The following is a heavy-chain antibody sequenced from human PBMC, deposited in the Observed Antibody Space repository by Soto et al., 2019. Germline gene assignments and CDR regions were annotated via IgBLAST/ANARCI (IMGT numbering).Heavy chain of an antibody. CDR2: IDWDDDK. V-gene: IGHV2-70*01. D-gene: IGHD6-6*01. CDR3: TRTYSRSSDRNYCYYGMDV. CDR1: GFSLTTRGMC. Sequence: SGPTLVNPTQTLTLTCTFSGFSLTTRGMCVSWIRQPPGKALEWLALIDWDDDKYFSTSVKTRLTISKDTSKNQVVLTMTNMDPGDTATYYCTRTYSRSSDRNYCYYGMDVWGQGTTVTVSS. J-gene: IGHJ6*02.